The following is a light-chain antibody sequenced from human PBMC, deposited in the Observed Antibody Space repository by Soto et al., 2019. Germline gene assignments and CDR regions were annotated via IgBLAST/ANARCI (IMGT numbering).Light chain of an antibody. J-gene: IGKJ2*01. CDR2: KAS. CDR1: QSISTW. CDR3: QQHSSSSPYT. V-gene: IGKV1-5*03. Sequence: DIQMTQSPSTLSASVGARVTITCRASQSISTWLAWYHQKPGKAPNLLIYKASTLGSGVPSRFSGGGSGTEFTLTISSLQPDDFATYYCQQHSSSSPYTFGQGTKLEIK.